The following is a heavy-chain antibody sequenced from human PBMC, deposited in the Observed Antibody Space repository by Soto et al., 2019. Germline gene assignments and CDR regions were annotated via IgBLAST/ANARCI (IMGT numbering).Heavy chain of an antibody. CDR1: GDSVSSNSAA. D-gene: IGHD6-13*01. V-gene: IGHV6-1*01. J-gene: IGHJ6*03. CDR3: ARVGYSSSWTYHYYMDV. CDR2: TYYRSKWYN. Sequence: PSQTLSLTCAISGDSVSSNSAAWNWIRQSPSRGLEWLGRTYYRSKWYNDYAVSVKSRITINPDTSKNQFSLQLNSVTPEDTAVYYCARVGYSSSWTYHYYMDVWGKGTTVTVSS.